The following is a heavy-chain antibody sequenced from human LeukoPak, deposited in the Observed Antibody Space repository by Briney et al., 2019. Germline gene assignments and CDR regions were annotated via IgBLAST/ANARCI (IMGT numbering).Heavy chain of an antibody. D-gene: IGHD3-22*01. CDR2: IIPIFGTA. V-gene: IGHV1-69*13. Sequence: SVKVSCKASGGTFSSYAISWVRQAPGQGLEWMGGIIPIFGTANYAQKFQGRVTITADESTSTAYMELSSLRSEDTAVYYCARVGFYDSSGYYSRQFDYWGQGTLVTVSS. CDR1: GGTFSSYA. CDR3: ARVGFYDSSGYYSRQFDY. J-gene: IGHJ4*02.